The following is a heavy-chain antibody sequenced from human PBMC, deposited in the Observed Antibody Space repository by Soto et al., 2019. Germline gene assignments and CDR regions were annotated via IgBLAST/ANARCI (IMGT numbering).Heavy chain of an antibody. CDR2: IHYSGST. J-gene: IGHJ4*02. CDR1: GGSISSSSYY. CDR3: ARQYYDILTGYPTLDY. Sequence: QLQLQESGPGLVKPSETLSLTCTVSGGSISSSSYYWGWIRQPPGKGLEWIGSIHYSGSTYYNPSLSGRVTISVDTSTNQCPLKLSSVTAADTAVYYCARQYYDILTGYPTLDYWGQGPLVTVSS. V-gene: IGHV4-39*01. D-gene: IGHD3-9*01.